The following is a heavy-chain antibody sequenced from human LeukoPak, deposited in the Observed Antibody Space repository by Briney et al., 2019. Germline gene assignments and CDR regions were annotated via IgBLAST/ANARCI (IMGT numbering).Heavy chain of an antibody. CDR2: IYYSGST. CDR3: ARDLGGYSDGSYYYYMDV. CDR1: GGSISSSSYY. Sequence: SETLSLTCTVSGGSISSSSYYWGWSRQPPGKGLEWIGSIYYSGSTYYNPSLKSRVTISVDTSKNQFSLKLSSVTAADTAVYYCARDLGGYSDGSYYYYMDVWGKGTTVTVSS. J-gene: IGHJ6*03. V-gene: IGHV4-39*07. D-gene: IGHD5-18*01.